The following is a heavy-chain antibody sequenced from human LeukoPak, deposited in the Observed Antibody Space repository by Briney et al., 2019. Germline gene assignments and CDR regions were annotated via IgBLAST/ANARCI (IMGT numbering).Heavy chain of an antibody. CDR2: IIPIFGTA. CDR3: AREATYYYDSSGYYERYYFDY. D-gene: IGHD3-22*01. J-gene: IGHJ4*02. V-gene: IGHV1-69*01. Sequence: GSSVKVSCKASGGTFSSYAISWVRQAPGQGLEWMGGIIPIFGTANDAQKFQGRVTITADASTSTAYMELSSLRSEDTAVYYCAREATYYYDSSGYYERYYFDYWGQGTLVTVSS. CDR1: GGTFSSYA.